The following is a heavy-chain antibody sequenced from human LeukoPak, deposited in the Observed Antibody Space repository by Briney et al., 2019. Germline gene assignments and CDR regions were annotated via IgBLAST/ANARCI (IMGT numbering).Heavy chain of an antibody. CDR1: GYTFTSYD. J-gene: IGHJ6*03. CDR2: MNPNSGNT. CDR3: ARREYSSSSGGYYYCYMDV. V-gene: IGHV1-8*01. Sequence: ASVKVSCKASGYTFTSYDINWVRQATGQGLEWMGWMNPNSGNTGYAQKFQGRVTMTRNTSISTAYMELSSLRSEDTAVYYCARREYSSSSGGYYYCYMDVWGKGTTVTVSS. D-gene: IGHD6-6*01.